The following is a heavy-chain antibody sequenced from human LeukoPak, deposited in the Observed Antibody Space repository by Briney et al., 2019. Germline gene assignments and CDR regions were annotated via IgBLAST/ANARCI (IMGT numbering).Heavy chain of an antibody. Sequence: ASVKVSCKASGYTFTGYYMHWVRQAPGQGLEWMGWISAYNGNTNYAQKLQGRVTMTTDTSTSTAYMELRSLRSDDTAVYYCARGGGWFYSRYYFDYWGQGTLVTVSS. CDR1: GYTFTGYY. V-gene: IGHV1-18*04. CDR2: ISAYNGNT. D-gene: IGHD6-19*01. CDR3: ARGGGWFYSRYYFDY. J-gene: IGHJ4*02.